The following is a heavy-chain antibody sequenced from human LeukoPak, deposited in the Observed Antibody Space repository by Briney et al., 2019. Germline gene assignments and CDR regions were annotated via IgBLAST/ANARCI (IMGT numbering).Heavy chain of an antibody. CDR3: VREGIGGTPYRGNFYY. D-gene: IGHD2-15*01. J-gene: IGHJ4*02. V-gene: IGHV3-33*01. Sequence: GRSLRLSCIASGFTFSDDGMHWVRQAPGKGLEWVALIWKDGSQTFYGDSVKGRFIISRDNSRNTLDLQMDSLSAEDPAVYYCVREGIGGTPYRGNFYYWGQGTLVTVSS. CDR2: IWKDGSQT. CDR1: GFTFSDDG.